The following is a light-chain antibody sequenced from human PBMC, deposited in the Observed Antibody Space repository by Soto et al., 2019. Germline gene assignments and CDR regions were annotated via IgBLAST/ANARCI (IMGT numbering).Light chain of an antibody. J-gene: IGKJ4*01. Sequence: EIVLPPSQGTLSLSPWERATLSCRASQSVSSRYLAWYQQKPGQAPRLLIYDASNRATGIPARFSGSGSGTDFTLTISSLQPEDFATYYCQQANSCPLTVGGGTKVDIK. CDR1: QSVSSRY. CDR2: DAS. V-gene: IGKV3D-20*02. CDR3: QQANSCPLT.